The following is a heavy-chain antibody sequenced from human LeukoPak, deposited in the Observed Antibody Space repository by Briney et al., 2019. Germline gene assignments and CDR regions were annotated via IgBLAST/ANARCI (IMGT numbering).Heavy chain of an antibody. J-gene: IGHJ4*02. CDR1: GGSFSGYY. Sequence: SSETLSLTCAVYGGSFSGYYWSWIRQPPGKGLEWIGEINHSGSTNYNPSLKSRVTISVDTSKNQFSLKLSSVTAADTAVYYCARDLLNEGNHLDYWGQGTLVTVSS. D-gene: IGHD1-1*01. V-gene: IGHV4-34*01. CDR2: INHSGST. CDR3: ARDLLNEGNHLDY.